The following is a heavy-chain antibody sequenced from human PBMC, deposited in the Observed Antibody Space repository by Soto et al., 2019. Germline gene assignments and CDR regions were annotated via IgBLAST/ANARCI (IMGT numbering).Heavy chain of an antibody. J-gene: IGHJ6*02. V-gene: IGHV1-18*01. CDR2: ISAYNGNT. CDR1: GYTFTSYG. D-gene: IGHD6-13*01. CDR3: ARVTVDSSSWYEVTYYYGMDV. Sequence: ASVKVSCKASGYTFTSYGISWVRQAPGQGLEWMGWISAYNGNTNYAQKLQGRVTMTTDTSTSTAYMELRSLRSDDTAVYYCARVTVDSSSWYEVTYYYGMDVWGQGTTVTVSS.